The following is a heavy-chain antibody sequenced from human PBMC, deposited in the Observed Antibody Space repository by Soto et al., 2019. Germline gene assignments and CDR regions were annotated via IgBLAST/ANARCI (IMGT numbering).Heavy chain of an antibody. CDR2: IYYSGST. J-gene: IGHJ4*02. CDR3: ARQIRGTVTEFDY. D-gene: IGHD4-17*01. Sequence: QVQLQESGPGLVKPSETLSLTCTVSGGSISSYYWSWIRQPPGKGLEWIGYIYYSGSTNYNPSLRSRVTMSVDTSKNQFSLKLSSVTAADTAVYYCARQIRGTVTEFDYWGQGTLVSVSS. V-gene: IGHV4-59*08. CDR1: GGSISSYY.